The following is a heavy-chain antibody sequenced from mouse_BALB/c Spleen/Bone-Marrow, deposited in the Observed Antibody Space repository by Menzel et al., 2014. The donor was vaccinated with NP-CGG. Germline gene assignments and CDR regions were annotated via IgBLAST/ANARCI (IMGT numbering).Heavy chain of an antibody. CDR3: ARGGANVDN. CDR1: GHIFTDHW. Sequence: VQLQQSGAELVMPGASVKMSCKASGHIFTDHWMHWVKQRPGQGLEWIGAIDISDSYTTYNQKFKGKATLTVDESSSTAYMQLSRLTSEDSAVYYCARGGANVDNWGQGTTLTVSS. V-gene: IGHV1-69*01. CDR2: IDISDSYT. J-gene: IGHJ2*01.